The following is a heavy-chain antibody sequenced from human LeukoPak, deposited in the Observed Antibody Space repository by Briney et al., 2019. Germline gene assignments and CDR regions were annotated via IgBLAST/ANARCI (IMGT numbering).Heavy chain of an antibody. Sequence: GGSLRLSCAASGFTFSSYWMSWVRQAPGKGLEWVANIKQDGSEKYYVDSVKGRLTISRDNAENSLYLQMNSLRAEDTAVYYCASPGEGGRLWDFDYWGQGTLVTVSS. CDR3: ASPGEGGRLWDFDY. V-gene: IGHV3-7*01. CDR2: IKQDGSEK. D-gene: IGHD2-21*01. J-gene: IGHJ4*02. CDR1: GFTFSSYW.